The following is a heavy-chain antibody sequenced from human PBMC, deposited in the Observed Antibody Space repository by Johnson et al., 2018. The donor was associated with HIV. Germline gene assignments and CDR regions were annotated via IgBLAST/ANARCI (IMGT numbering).Heavy chain of an antibody. CDR1: GFSFSPYA. J-gene: IGHJ3*02. Sequence: QVQLVEPGGGVFQPGTSLRLSCSASGFSFSPYALHWVRQTPGKGLEWVAVISHDGSKKYYADSVEGRFTISRDNFKNTLYLQMNSLRDEDTAVYYCATGVGAKTLTDAFDIWGQGTMVTVSS. CDR2: ISHDGSKK. V-gene: IGHV3-30*04. CDR3: ATGVGAKTLTDAFDI. D-gene: IGHD1-26*01.